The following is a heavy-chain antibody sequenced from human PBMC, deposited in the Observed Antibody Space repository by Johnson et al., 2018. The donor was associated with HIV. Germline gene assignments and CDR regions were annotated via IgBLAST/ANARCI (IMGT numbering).Heavy chain of an antibody. CDR2: ISSSGSTI. J-gene: IGHJ3*02. Sequence: QVQLVEYGGGLVKPGGSLRLSCAASGFTFSDYYMTWIRQAPGKGLEWVSYISSSGSTIYYADSVKGRFTISRDNAKNSLYLQMNSLRAEDTAVYYCARDQRRSSWYTEGEKVGNAFDIWGQGTMVTVSS. CDR1: GFTFSDYY. D-gene: IGHD6-13*01. V-gene: IGHV3-11*04. CDR3: ARDQRRSSWYTEGEKVGNAFDI.